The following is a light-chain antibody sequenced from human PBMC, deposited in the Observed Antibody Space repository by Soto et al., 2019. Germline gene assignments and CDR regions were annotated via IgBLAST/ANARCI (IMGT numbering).Light chain of an antibody. CDR3: QQYHSYFT. J-gene: IGKJ2*01. CDR2: DGT. CDR1: QSISGW. V-gene: IGKV1-5*01. Sequence: DIQMTQSPSTLSASIGDRVTITCRASQSISGWLAWYQHKPGKAPKLLIYDGTSLQSGVPSRFSGSGSATEFTLTISSLQPDDFATYYCQQYHSYFTFGQGTKLEIK.